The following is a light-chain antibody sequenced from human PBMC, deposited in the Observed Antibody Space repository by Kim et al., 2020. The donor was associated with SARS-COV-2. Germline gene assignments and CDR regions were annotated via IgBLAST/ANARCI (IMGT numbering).Light chain of an antibody. V-gene: IGKV1-5*03. Sequence: TSVGGRVTITCRASQSIGGWLAWYQQKPGTAPKLLIYKASNLESGVPSRFSGSESGTEFTLTISSLQPDDFATYYCQQYYDYPRTFGQGTKVDIK. J-gene: IGKJ1*01. CDR3: QQYYDYPRT. CDR1: QSIGGW. CDR2: KAS.